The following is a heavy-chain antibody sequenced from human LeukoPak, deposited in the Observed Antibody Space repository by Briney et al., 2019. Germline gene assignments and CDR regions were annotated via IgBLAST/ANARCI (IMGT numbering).Heavy chain of an antibody. J-gene: IGHJ6*02. V-gene: IGHV4-59*08. CDR2: IYYSGST. Sequence: PSETLSLTCTVSGGSISSYYWSWIRQPPGKGPEWIGYIYYSGSTNYNPSLNSRVTISIDTSKNQFSLKLSSVTAADTAVYYCARGHYYGSVYYSMDVWGQGTTVTVSS. CDR1: GGSISSYY. CDR3: ARGHYYGSVYYSMDV. D-gene: IGHD3-10*01.